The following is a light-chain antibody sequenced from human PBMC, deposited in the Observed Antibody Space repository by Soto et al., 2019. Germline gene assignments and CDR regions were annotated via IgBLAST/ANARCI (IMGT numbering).Light chain of an antibody. Sequence: AIQMTQSPSSLSASVGDRVTIICRASQGISSLFAWYQQKPGKAPKLLIYDASSLESGVPSRFSGSGSGTEFTLTISSLQPDDFATYYCQQYNSYWTFGQGTKVDIK. CDR1: QGISSL. CDR3: QQYNSYWT. CDR2: DAS. J-gene: IGKJ1*01. V-gene: IGKV1-13*02.